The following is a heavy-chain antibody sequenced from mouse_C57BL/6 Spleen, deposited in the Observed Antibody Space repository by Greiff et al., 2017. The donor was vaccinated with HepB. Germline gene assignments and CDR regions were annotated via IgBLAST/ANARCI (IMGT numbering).Heavy chain of an antibody. CDR1: GYSFTGYF. D-gene: IGHD2-4*01. V-gene: IGHV1-20*01. Sequence: EVKLMESGPELVKPGDSVKISCKASGYSFTGYFMNWVMQSHGKSLEWIGRINPYNGDTFYNQKFKGKATLTVDKSSSTAHMELRSLTSEDSAVYYCARIYYDYEAWFAYWGQGTLVTVSA. CDR2: INPYNGDT. CDR3: ARIYYDYEAWFAY. J-gene: IGHJ3*01.